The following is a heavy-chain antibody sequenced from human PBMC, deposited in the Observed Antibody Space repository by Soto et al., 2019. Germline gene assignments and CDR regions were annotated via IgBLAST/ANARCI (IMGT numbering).Heavy chain of an antibody. CDR1: GGSFSGYY. CDR2: INHSGST. V-gene: IGHV4-34*01. Sequence: PSETLSLTCAVYGGSFSGYYWSWIRQPPGKGLEWIGEINHSGSTNYNPSLKSRVTISVDTSKNQFSLKLSSVTAADTAVYYCARQSRWFGERLFDYWGQGTLVTVSS. J-gene: IGHJ4*02. D-gene: IGHD3-10*01. CDR3: ARQSRWFGERLFDY.